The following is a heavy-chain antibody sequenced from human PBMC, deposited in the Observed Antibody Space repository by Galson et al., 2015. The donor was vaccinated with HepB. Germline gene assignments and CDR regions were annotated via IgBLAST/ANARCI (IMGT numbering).Heavy chain of an antibody. V-gene: IGHV3-66*04. CDR3: ASQGQAQHYGDYDGGAGYYHYYGMDV. D-gene: IGHD4-17*01. Sequence: SLRLACAASGFTVSSNYMSWVRQAPGKGLEWVSVIYSGGSTYYADSVKGRFTISRDNSKNTLYLQMNSVRAEDTAVYYCASQGQAQHYGDYDGGAGYYHYYGMDVWGQGTTVTVSS. CDR1: GFTVSSNY. CDR2: IYSGGST. J-gene: IGHJ6*02.